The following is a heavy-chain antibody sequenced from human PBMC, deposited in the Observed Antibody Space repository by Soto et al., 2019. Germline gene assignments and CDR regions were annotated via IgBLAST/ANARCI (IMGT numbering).Heavy chain of an antibody. V-gene: IGHV4-39*07. CDR2: VYYTGST. D-gene: IGHD6-6*01. CDR1: AGAISSSGNY. Sequence: SETLSLTCTVSAGAISSSGNYWGWVRQPPGKGLEWIATVYYTGSTYYNPSLKSRVTISVDTSKNQFSLKLSSVTAAVTAVFYCARGNWRHSSSPQYFQHWGQGTLVTVSS. J-gene: IGHJ1*01. CDR3: ARGNWRHSSSPQYFQH.